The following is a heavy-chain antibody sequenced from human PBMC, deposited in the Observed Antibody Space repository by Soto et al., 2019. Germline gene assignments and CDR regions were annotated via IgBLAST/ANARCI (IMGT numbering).Heavy chain of an antibody. Sequence: ASVTASCRASVYTFTSYYMHWVRQAPVRGLEWMGIINPSGGSTSYAQKFQGRVTMTRDTSTSTVYMELSSLRSEDTAVYYCARDAGTTAGYYYYMDVWGKGTTVTVSS. D-gene: IGHD1-7*01. CDR1: VYTFTSYY. CDR3: ARDAGTTAGYYYYMDV. J-gene: IGHJ6*03. CDR2: INPSGGST. V-gene: IGHV1-46*03.